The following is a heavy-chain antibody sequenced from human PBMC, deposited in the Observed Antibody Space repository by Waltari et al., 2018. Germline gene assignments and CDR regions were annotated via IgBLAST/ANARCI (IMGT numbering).Heavy chain of an antibody. J-gene: IGHJ3*02. Sequence: EVELEESGGGLVRPGGSLRLSCAGSGFTFGTYSVNWVRQAPGKGLEWVLYISTTAATIFYAESVKGRVTISRDNAENSVYLQMHSLRAEDTAVYYCARSSGYDVFEIWGQGTMVTVSS. D-gene: IGHD3-22*01. CDR2: ISTTAATI. CDR1: GFTFGTYS. V-gene: IGHV3-48*04. CDR3: ARSSGYDVFEI.